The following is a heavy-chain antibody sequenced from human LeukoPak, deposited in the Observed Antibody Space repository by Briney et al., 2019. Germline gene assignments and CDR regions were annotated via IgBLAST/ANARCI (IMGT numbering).Heavy chain of an antibody. D-gene: IGHD3-22*01. CDR3: SKGLYDSSGYYPTPDY. J-gene: IGHJ4*02. V-gene: IGHV3-23*01. Sequence: GGSLRLSCVASGFSFSYHGMNWVRLAPGKGLEWVSGVSPPGGGTYYADSVKGRFTISRDDSRNTLYLQMNSLRAEDTAVYYCSKGLYDSSGYYPTPDYWGQGTLVTVSS. CDR1: GFSFSYHG. CDR2: VSPPGGGT.